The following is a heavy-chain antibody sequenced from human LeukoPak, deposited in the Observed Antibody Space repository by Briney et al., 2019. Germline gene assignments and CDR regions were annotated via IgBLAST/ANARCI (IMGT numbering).Heavy chain of an antibody. D-gene: IGHD3-22*01. CDR2: ISGSGGST. Sequence: PGGSLRLSCAASGFTFSSYAMSWVRQAPGKGLEWVSAISGSGGSTYYADSVKGRFTISRDNSKNALYLQMNSLRAEDTAVYYCAKDYDSSGNNWFDPWGQGTLVTVSS. CDR3: AKDYDSSGNNWFDP. CDR1: GFTFSSYA. V-gene: IGHV3-23*01. J-gene: IGHJ5*02.